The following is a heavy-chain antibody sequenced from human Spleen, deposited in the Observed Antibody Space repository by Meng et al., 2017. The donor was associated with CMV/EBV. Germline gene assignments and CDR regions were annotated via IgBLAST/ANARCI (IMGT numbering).Heavy chain of an antibody. CDR1: GFTFSSYG. Sequence: GESLKISCAASGFTFSSYGMHWVRQAPGKGLEWVAFIRYDGTNKYYRDSVKGRFIISRDNSKNTLYVQMNSLRAEDTAVYYCARDHCSSASCKRGYYGLDVWGQGTTVTVSS. J-gene: IGHJ6*02. CDR3: ARDHCSSASCKRGYYGLDV. D-gene: IGHD2-2*01. CDR2: IRYDGTNK. V-gene: IGHV3-30*02.